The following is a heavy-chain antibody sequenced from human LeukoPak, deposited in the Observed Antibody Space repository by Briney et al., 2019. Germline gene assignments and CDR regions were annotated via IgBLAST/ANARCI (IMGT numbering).Heavy chain of an antibody. Sequence: GASVKVSCKASGYTFTGYYMHWVRQAPGQGLEWMGWINPNSGGTNIAQKFQGRVTMTGDTSISTAYIELSRLRSDDTAVYYCARDPPYSVYESGDYWGQGTLVTVSS. D-gene: IGHD5/OR15-5a*01. CDR3: ARDPPYSVYESGDY. CDR2: INPNSGGT. V-gene: IGHV1-2*02. CDR1: GYTFTGYY. J-gene: IGHJ4*02.